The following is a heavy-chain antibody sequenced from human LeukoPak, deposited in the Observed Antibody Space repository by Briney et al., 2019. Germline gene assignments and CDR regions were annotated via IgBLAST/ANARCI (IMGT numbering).Heavy chain of an antibody. V-gene: IGHV1-69*13. Sequence: ASVKVSCKASGYTFTSYSMNWVRQAPGQGLEWMGGIIPIFGTANYAQKFQGRVTITADESTSTAYMELSSLRSEDTAVYYCARGYYYDSSGFDAFDIWGQGTMVTVSS. CDR3: ARGYYYDSSGFDAFDI. CDR1: GYTFTSYS. D-gene: IGHD3-22*01. CDR2: IIPIFGTA. J-gene: IGHJ3*02.